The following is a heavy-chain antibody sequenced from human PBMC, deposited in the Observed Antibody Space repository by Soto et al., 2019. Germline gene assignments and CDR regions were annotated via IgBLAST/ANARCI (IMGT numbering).Heavy chain of an antibody. CDR1: GGSISSSSYY. J-gene: IGHJ6*03. CDR3: ARGRAIAASYYYYYYMDV. CDR2: IYYSGST. Sequence: SETLSLTCTVSGGSISSSSYYWGWIRQPPRKGKEWIGSIYYSGSTYYNTSLKSRVTISVDTSKNQFSLKLSSVTAADTAVYYCARGRAIAASYYYYYYMDVWGKGTTVTVSS. D-gene: IGHD6-6*01. V-gene: IGHV4-39*01.